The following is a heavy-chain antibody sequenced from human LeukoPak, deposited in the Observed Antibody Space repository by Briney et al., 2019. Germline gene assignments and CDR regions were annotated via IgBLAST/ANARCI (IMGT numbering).Heavy chain of an antibody. CDR1: GFTFSSYA. CDR3: ARENYYDSSGYFDY. CDR2: ISYDGSNK. V-gene: IGHV3-30*04. Sequence: PGGSLRLSCAASGFTFSSYAMHWVRQAPGKGLEWVAVISYDGSNKYYADSVKGRFNISRDNSKNTLYLQMNSLRAEDTAVYYCARENYYDSSGYFDYWGQGTLVTVSS. D-gene: IGHD3-22*01. J-gene: IGHJ4*02.